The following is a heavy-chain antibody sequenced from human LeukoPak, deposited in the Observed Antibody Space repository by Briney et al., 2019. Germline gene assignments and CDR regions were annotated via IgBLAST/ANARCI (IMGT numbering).Heavy chain of an antibody. D-gene: IGHD3-10*01. V-gene: IGHV3-7*01. CDR2: IQRDGSEK. Sequence: GGSLRLSCAASGFTFSNYWMNWVRQAPGKGLEWVASIQRDGSEKYYVESVKGRFTVSRDNADNTMFLQMNSLRAEDTAVYYCARDQYYYASGSYSHFDFWGQGTLVTVSS. CDR3: ARDQYYYASGSYSHFDF. CDR1: GFTFSNYW. J-gene: IGHJ4*02.